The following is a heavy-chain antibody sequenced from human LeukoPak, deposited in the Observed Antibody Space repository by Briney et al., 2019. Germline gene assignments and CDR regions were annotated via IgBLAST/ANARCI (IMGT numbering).Heavy chain of an antibody. D-gene: IGHD1-26*01. J-gene: IGHJ4*02. CDR2: VNPNSGGT. V-gene: IGHV1-2*02. Sequence: ASVKVSCKASGYTCTGHYIHWVRQAPGQGLEWMGWVNPNSGGTNYAQKFQGRVTMTRDTSITTAYMDLSSLRSDDTAVYYCARDYYGIRDYWGQGTLVTVSS. CDR3: ARDYYGIRDY. CDR1: GYTCTGHY.